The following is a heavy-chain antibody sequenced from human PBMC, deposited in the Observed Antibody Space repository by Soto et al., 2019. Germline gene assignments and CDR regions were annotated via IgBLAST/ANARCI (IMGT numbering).Heavy chain of an antibody. V-gene: IGHV1-69*01. Sequence: QVQLVQSGAEVKKPGSSVKVSCKASGGTFSSYAISWVRQAPGQGLEWMGGIIPIFGTANYAQKFQGRVTITADESTITAYMELSSLRSEVTAVYYCARESRARYYYESSGSHDYWGQGTLVTVSS. D-gene: IGHD3-22*01. J-gene: IGHJ4*02. CDR1: GGTFSSYA. CDR2: IIPIFGTA. CDR3: ARESRARYYYESSGSHDY.